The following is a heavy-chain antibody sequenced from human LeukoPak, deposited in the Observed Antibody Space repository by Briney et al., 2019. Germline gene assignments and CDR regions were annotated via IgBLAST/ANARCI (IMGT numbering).Heavy chain of an antibody. J-gene: IGHJ5*02. V-gene: IGHV3-21*01. D-gene: IGHD3-10*01. CDR2: ISTRSTYI. Sequence: GGSLRLSCAASGFTFSYYAMNWVRQAPGKGLEWVSSISTRSTYIYYADSLKGRFTISRDNAKNSLYLQMNSLRAEDAAVYYCARPLKYYYGSETYFWFDPWGQGTLVTVSS. CDR1: GFTFSYYA. CDR3: ARPLKYYYGSETYFWFDP.